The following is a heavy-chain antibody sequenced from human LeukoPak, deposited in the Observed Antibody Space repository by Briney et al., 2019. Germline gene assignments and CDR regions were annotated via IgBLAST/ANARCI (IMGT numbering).Heavy chain of an antibody. CDR3: GRHEDYSSGLVDY. Sequence: SETLSLTCTVSDGSISSSSYYWGWIRQPPGKGLEWIGSIYYSGSTYYNPSLKSRVTISVDTSKNQFSLKLSSVTAADTAVYYCGRHEDYSSGLVDYWSQGTLVTVSS. CDR1: DGSISSSSYY. J-gene: IGHJ4*02. CDR2: IYYSGST. D-gene: IGHD6-19*01. V-gene: IGHV4-39*01.